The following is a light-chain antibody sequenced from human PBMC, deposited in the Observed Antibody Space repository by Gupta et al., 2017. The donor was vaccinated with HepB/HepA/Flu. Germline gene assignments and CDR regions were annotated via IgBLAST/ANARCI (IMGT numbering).Light chain of an antibody. Sequence: EIVLTQSPATLSLSPGERATLSCRASQSVSSYLAWYQQKPGQAPRLLIYDASNRATGISVRFSGSGSGTDFTLTISSREPEDFAVYYCQQRSSLFTFGHGTKVDIK. V-gene: IGKV3-11*01. CDR3: QQRSSLFT. CDR1: QSVSSY. J-gene: IGKJ3*01. CDR2: DAS.